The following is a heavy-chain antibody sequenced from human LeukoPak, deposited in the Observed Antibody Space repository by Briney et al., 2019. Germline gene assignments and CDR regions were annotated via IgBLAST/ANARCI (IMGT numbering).Heavy chain of an antibody. CDR1: GGTFSSYT. J-gene: IGHJ4*02. Sequence: ASVKVSCKASGGTFSSYTISWVRQAPGQGLEWMGRIIPILGIANYAQKFQGRVTITADKSTSAAYMELSSLRSEDTAVYYCARGGSYSSGWYRFDHWGKGTLVTVSS. CDR2: IIPILGIA. V-gene: IGHV1-69*02. D-gene: IGHD6-19*01. CDR3: ARGGSYSSGWYRFDH.